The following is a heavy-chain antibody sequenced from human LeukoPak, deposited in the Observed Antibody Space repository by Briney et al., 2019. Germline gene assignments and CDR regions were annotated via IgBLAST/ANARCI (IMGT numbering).Heavy chain of an antibody. D-gene: IGHD5/OR15-5a*01. CDR1: GYTFTNFA. Sequence: ASVKVSCKASGYTFTNFAISWVRQAPGQSLEWMGWIIAYNGNTQNAQKVQGRVTMTTDTSTSTAYMELMSLRSDDTAVYYCARARIIGGRLARTETYSVYESDYWGQGTLVTVSS. CDR3: ARARIIGGRLARTETYSVYESDY. J-gene: IGHJ4*02. V-gene: IGHV1-18*01. CDR2: IIAYNGNT.